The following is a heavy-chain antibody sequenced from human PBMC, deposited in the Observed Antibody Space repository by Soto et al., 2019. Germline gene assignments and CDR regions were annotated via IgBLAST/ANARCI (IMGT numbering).Heavy chain of an antibody. CDR2: VQMSGTT. V-gene: IGHV4-4*07. Sequence: SETLSLTCAVSGASVRSYHWSWIRQAAGKGLEWIGRVQMSGTTNYNPSLKTRVTMSLDTSRNEVSLTMTSVTAADTAVYFCATDRSTIRWFDPWGQGILVTVSS. D-gene: IGHD1-1*01. CDR3: ATDRSTIRWFDP. J-gene: IGHJ5*02. CDR1: GASVRSYH.